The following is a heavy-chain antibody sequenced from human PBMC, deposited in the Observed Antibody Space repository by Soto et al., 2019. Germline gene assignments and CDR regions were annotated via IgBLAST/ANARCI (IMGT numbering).Heavy chain of an antibody. J-gene: IGHJ4*02. Sequence: GGSLRLSCAASGFTFSSYAMSWVRQAPGKGLEWVSAISGSGGSTYYADSVKGRFTISRDNSKNTLYLQMNSLRAEDTAVYYCAKYLIFSRASCGVVTGGGDYWGQGTLVNVSS. D-gene: IGHD3-3*01. CDR1: GFTFSSYA. V-gene: IGHV3-23*01. CDR2: ISGSGGST. CDR3: AKYLIFSRASCGVVTGGGDY.